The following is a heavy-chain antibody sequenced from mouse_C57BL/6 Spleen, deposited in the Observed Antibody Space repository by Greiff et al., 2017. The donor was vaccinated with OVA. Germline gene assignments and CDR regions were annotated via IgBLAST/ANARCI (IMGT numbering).Heavy chain of an antibody. J-gene: IGHJ3*01. CDR3: ARDSNPGWFAY. D-gene: IGHD2-5*01. Sequence: QVQLQQSGAELVKPGASVKISCKASGYAFSSYWMNWVKQRPGKGLEWIGQIYPGDGDTNYNGKFKGKATLTADKSSSTAYMQLSRLNSEDSAVYFCARDSNPGWFAYWGQGTLVTVSA. V-gene: IGHV1-80*01. CDR1: GYAFSSYW. CDR2: IYPGDGDT.